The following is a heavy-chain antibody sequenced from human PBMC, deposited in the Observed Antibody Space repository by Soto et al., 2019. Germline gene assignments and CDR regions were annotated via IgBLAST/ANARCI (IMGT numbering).Heavy chain of an antibody. Sequence: GASVKVSCKASGYTFTSYAMHWVRQAPGQRLEWMGWINAGNGNTKYSQKFQGRVTITRDTSASTAYVELSSLRSEDTAVYYCARGLILKYSSGWYLGYWGQGTLVTVSS. CDR2: INAGNGNT. CDR1: GYTFTSYA. V-gene: IGHV1-3*01. CDR3: ARGLILKYSSGWYLGY. J-gene: IGHJ4*02. D-gene: IGHD6-19*01.